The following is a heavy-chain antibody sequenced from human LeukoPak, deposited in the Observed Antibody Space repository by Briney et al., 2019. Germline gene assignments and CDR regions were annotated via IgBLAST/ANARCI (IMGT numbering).Heavy chain of an antibody. Sequence: GGSLRLSCAASGFTFSSYAMSWVRQAPGKGLEWVSAISGSGGSTYYADSVKGRFAISRDNSKNTLYLQMNSLRAEDTAVYYCAKSSGYSSAAGTGTRRYFDYWGQGTLVTVSS. V-gene: IGHV3-23*01. D-gene: IGHD6-13*01. CDR2: ISGSGGST. J-gene: IGHJ4*02. CDR3: AKSSGYSSAAGTGTRRYFDY. CDR1: GFTFSSYA.